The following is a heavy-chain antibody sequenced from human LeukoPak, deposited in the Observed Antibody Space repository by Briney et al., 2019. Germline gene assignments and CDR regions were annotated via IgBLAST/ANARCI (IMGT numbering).Heavy chain of an antibody. CDR2: IGPSGVSA. CDR1: GYTFPNYY. J-gene: IGHJ4*02. V-gene: IGHV1-46*01. Sequence: ASVKVSFKASGYTFPNYYIHWVRPAPGRGLEWMGVIGPSGVSAADGQRFQGRVTMARDTSTSTVHMELRSLTSENTAVYYCARNDHRGYNHGSPDYWGQGTLVTVSS. CDR3: ARNDHRGYNHGSPDY. D-gene: IGHD5-18*01.